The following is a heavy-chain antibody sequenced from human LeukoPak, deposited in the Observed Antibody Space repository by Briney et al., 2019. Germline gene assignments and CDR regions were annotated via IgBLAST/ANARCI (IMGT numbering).Heavy chain of an antibody. Sequence: GESLKISCKASGYSFPEYWTGWVRQMPGKGLEWMGIIYPGDSDTRYRPSFQGQITISADKSIRTAYLQWNSLKASDTAMYYCARSDQLRWFGDPRRPYYYGMDVWGQGTTVTVSS. D-gene: IGHD3-10*01. CDR3: ARSDQLRWFGDPRRPYYYGMDV. CDR2: IYPGDSDT. CDR1: GYSFPEYW. J-gene: IGHJ6*02. V-gene: IGHV5-51*01.